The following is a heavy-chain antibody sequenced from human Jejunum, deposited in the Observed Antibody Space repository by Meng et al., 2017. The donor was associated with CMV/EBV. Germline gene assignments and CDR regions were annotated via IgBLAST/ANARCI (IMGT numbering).Heavy chain of an antibody. Sequence: VERVESGGGLVQPGGSLRLACAAAGFTVSTSYMSWVRQAPGKGLEWVSVIYGGGSTYYADSVKGRFTISRDSSKNTLYLQMNSLRAEDTAVYYCAREGTTLVTYDYWGQGTLVTVSS. J-gene: IGHJ4*02. V-gene: IGHV3-66*01. CDR3: AREGTTLVTYDY. CDR2: IYGGGST. D-gene: IGHD5-18*01. CDR1: GFTVSTSY.